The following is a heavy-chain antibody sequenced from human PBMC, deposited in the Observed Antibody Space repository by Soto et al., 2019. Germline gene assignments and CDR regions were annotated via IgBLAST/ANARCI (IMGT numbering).Heavy chain of an antibody. D-gene: IGHD6-6*01. Sequence: EVQLVESGGGLVQPGGSLRLSCAAYGFTVSSNYMSWVHQAPGKALEWVSVIYSGGSTYYADSVKGRFTISRDNSRNTLYLQMNTLRAEGMAVYYCARASRSSDYYYYYLDVGGKGTTVTVSS. CDR3: ARASRSSDYYYYYLDV. V-gene: IGHV3-66*01. CDR1: GFTVSSNY. CDR2: IYSGGST. J-gene: IGHJ6*03.